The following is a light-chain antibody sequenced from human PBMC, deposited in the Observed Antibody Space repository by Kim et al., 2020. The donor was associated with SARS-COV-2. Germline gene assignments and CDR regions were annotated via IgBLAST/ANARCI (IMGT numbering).Light chain of an antibody. Sequence: QSITFSCTGTSSDVGGYNYVSWYQQHPGKAPKLMIYDVSKRPSGVSNRFSGSKSGNTASLTISGLQAEDEADYYCSSYTSSSTPWVFGGGTQLTVL. J-gene: IGLJ3*02. CDR3: SSYTSSSTPWV. V-gene: IGLV2-14*04. CDR1: SSDVGGYNY. CDR2: DVS.